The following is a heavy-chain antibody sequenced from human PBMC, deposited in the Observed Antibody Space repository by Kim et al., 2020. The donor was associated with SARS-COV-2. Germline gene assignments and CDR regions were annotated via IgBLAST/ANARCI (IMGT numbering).Heavy chain of an antibody. CDR2: IYYNGSA. J-gene: IGHJ3*02. CDR3: ARGPGSSYSSSWYRAFDI. V-gene: IGHV4-59*01. D-gene: IGHD6-13*01. CDR1: GGSIGSYY. Sequence: SETLSLTCTVSGGSIGSYYWSWIRQPPGKRLEWIEYIYYNGSANYNPSLKSRVTISVDTSKNQFSLKVNSVTAADTAVYYCARGPGSSYSSSWYRAFDI.